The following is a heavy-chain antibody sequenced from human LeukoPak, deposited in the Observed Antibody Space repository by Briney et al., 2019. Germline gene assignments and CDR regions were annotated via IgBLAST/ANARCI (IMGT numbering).Heavy chain of an antibody. J-gene: IGHJ4*02. CDR2: ISGSGGST. CDR3: AKDHQYYYDSSGYYFDY. CDR1: GFTFSSYA. V-gene: IGHV3-23*01. D-gene: IGHD3-22*01. Sequence: GGSLRLSCAASGFTFSSYAMSWVRQAPGKGLEWVSAISGSGGSTYYADSVKGWFTISRDNSKNTLYLQMNSLRAEDTAVYYCAKDHQYYYDSSGYYFDYWGQGTLVTVSS.